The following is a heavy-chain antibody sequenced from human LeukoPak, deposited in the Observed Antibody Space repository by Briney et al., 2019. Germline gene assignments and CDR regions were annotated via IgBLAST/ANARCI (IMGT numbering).Heavy chain of an antibody. CDR1: GYTFTSYG. V-gene: IGHV1-18*04. D-gene: IGHD3-9*01. J-gene: IGHJ4*02. CDR3: ARGGNDILTGYYNQYIDY. CDR2: ISAYNGNT. Sequence: ASVTVSCKASGYTFTSYGISWVRQAPGQGREGMGWISAYNGNTNYAQKLQGRVTMTTDTSTSTAYMELRSLRSDDTAVYYCARGGNDILTGYYNQYIDYWGQGTLVTVSS.